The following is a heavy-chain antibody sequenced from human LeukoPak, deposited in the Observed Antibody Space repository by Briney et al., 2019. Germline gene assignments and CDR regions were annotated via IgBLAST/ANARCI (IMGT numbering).Heavy chain of an antibody. D-gene: IGHD3-3*01. V-gene: IGHV4-34*01. CDR3: ARRRRTIFGVVIIGWFDP. Sequence: PSETLSLTCAVYGGSFSGYYWSWIRQPPGKGLEWIGEINHSGGTNYNPSLKSRVTISVDTSKNQFSLKLSSVTAADTAVYYCARRRRTIFGVVIIGWFDPWGQGTLVTVSS. CDR2: INHSGGT. J-gene: IGHJ5*02. CDR1: GGSFSGYY.